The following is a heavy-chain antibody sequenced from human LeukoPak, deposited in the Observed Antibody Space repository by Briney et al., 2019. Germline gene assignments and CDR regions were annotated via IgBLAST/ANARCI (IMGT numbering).Heavy chain of an antibody. Sequence: PGGSLRLSCAASGFTVRSNHMSWVRQAPGKGLEWVSIIYSGGSTDYADSVRGRFTISRDNSKNTLYLQMNSLRVEDTAVYYCARESGDAFDIWGQGTMVTVSS. CDR3: ARESGDAFDI. CDR1: GFTVRSNH. V-gene: IGHV3-66*01. J-gene: IGHJ3*02. CDR2: IYSGGST.